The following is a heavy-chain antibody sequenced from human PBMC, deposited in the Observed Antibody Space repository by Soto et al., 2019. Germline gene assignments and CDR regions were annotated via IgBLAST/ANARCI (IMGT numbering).Heavy chain of an antibody. CDR1: GGTFSTAA. V-gene: IGHV1-69*12. Sequence: QVQVEQSGAEVKKPGSSVKVSCKASGGTFSTAAISWVRQAPGQGLEWMGGIMPIFRTADYAQKFQGRVTTTADDSTSTAYLELRRLSSEDTAIYYGARDQDRPQLGGNYYYVMDVWGQGTTVTVSS. CDR3: ARDQDRPQLGGNYYYVMDV. D-gene: IGHD3-3*02. CDR2: IMPIFRTA. J-gene: IGHJ6*02.